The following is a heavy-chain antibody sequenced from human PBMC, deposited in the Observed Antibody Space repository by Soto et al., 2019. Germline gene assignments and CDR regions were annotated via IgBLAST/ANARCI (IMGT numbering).Heavy chain of an antibody. CDR1: AFTFSNYG. D-gene: IGHD5-12*01. Sequence: EVQLLESGGGLVQPGGSLRLSCVASAFTFSNYGMAWVRQAPGKGLEWVSTISNAGGTYYADSVKGRFTISRDNSKNTLYLQMNSLRAEDTAVYYCAKENSGYENWGQGTLVTVSS. CDR2: ISNAGGT. J-gene: IGHJ4*02. V-gene: IGHV3-23*01. CDR3: AKENSGYEN.